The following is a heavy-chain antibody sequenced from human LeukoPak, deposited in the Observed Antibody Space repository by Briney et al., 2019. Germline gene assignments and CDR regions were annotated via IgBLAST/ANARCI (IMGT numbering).Heavy chain of an antibody. J-gene: IGHJ4*02. V-gene: IGHV4-38-2*02. CDR2: IYHSGST. D-gene: IGHD5-24*01. CDR1: GYSISSGYY. Sequence: SETLSLTCTVSGYSISSGYYWGWIRQPPGKGLEWIGNIYHSGSTYYNPSLKSRVTISVDTSKNQFSLKLSSVTAADTAVYYCARREMATITSFDYWGQGTLVTVSS. CDR3: ARREMATITSFDY.